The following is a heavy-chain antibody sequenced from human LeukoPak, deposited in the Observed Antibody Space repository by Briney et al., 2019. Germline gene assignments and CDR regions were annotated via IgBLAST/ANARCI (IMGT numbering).Heavy chain of an antibody. J-gene: IGHJ4*02. CDR1: GYSFTNFG. CDR3: ARDYTY. Sequence: ASVKVSCKASGYSFTNFGINWVRQAPGQGLEWMGWISPNSGNTNYAQNLQGRVTMTTDTSTSTAYMELRSPTSDDTAFYYCARDYTYWGQGTLVTVSS. CDR2: ISPNSGNT. D-gene: IGHD3-16*01. V-gene: IGHV1-18*01.